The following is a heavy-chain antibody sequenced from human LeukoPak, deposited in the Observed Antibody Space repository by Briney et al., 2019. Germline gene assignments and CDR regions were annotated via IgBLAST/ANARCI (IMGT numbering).Heavy chain of an antibody. Sequence: SETLSLTCTVSGYSISSGYYWGWIRQPPGKGLEWIGSIYHSGSTYYNPSLKSRVTISVDMSKNQFSLKLSSVTAAYTAVYYCARGGNCSGGSCYSDRGWFDPWGQGTLVTVSS. V-gene: IGHV4-38-2*02. CDR1: GYSISSGYY. CDR3: ARGGNCSGGSCYSDRGWFDP. D-gene: IGHD2-15*01. CDR2: IYHSGST. J-gene: IGHJ5*02.